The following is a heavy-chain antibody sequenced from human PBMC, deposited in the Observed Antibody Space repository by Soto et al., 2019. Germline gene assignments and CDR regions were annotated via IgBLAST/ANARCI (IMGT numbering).Heavy chain of an antibody. V-gene: IGHV1-3*01. CDR1: GYTFTSNA. Sequence: ASVKVSCKASGYTFTSNAMHWVRQAPGQRLEWMGWINAGNGNTKYSQKFQGRVTITRDTSASTAYMELSSLRSEDTAVYYCARVYCSSTSCESYYYYGMDVWGQGTTVTVSS. CDR3: ARVYCSSTSCESYYYYGMDV. J-gene: IGHJ6*02. CDR2: INAGNGNT. D-gene: IGHD2-2*01.